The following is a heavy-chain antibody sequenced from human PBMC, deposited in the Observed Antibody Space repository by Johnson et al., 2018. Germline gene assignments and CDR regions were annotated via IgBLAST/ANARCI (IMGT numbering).Heavy chain of an antibody. V-gene: IGHV3-49*05. D-gene: IGHD4-11*01. Sequence: VQLVQSGGGLVKPGGSLRLSCAASGFTFSDYYMSWIRQAPGKGLEWVGFIRSKAYGGTTEYAASVKGRFTISRDDSKSIAYLQMNSLKTEDTAVYYLTRENGLNDHSNYGYYYYGMDVWGQGTTVTVSS. CDR1: GFTFSDYY. CDR2: IRSKAYGGTT. J-gene: IGHJ6*02. CDR3: TRENGLNDHSNYGYYYYGMDV.